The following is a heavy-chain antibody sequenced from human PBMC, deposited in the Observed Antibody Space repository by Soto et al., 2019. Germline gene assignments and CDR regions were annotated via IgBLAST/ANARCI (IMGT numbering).Heavy chain of an antibody. D-gene: IGHD5-18*01. CDR1: GFTFSSYG. CDR3: AKDLGWIQLWAPRYYYGMDV. V-gene: IGHV3-30*18. Sequence: PGGSLRLSCAASGFTFSSYGMHWVRQAPGKGLEWVAVISYDGSNKYYADSVKGRFTISRDNSKNTPYLQMNSLRAEDTAVYYCAKDLGWIQLWAPRYYYGMDVWGQGTTVTVSS. J-gene: IGHJ6*02. CDR2: ISYDGSNK.